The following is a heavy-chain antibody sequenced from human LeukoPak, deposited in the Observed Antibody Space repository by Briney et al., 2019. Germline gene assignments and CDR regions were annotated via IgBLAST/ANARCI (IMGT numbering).Heavy chain of an antibody. CDR2: ISSSSRFI. Sequence: GGSVRLSCAASGFTFSSYCMNWVRQAPGKGLEWVSSISSSSRFIYYADSVKGRFTISRDIAKNSLYLQMNSLRAEDTALYYCARFSRTDQYYFDYWGQGTLVTVSS. CDR3: ARFSRTDQYYFDY. V-gene: IGHV3-21*01. D-gene: IGHD2-2*01. J-gene: IGHJ4*02. CDR1: GFTFSSYC.